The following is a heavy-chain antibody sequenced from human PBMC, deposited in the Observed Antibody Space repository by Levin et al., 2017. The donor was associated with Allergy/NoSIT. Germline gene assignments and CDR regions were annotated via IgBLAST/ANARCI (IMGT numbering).Heavy chain of an antibody. CDR3: TRGGVYVWGSYRYQGDY. Sequence: KASETLSLTCTVSGGSVSSSDYYWGWIRQPPGMGLEWIGAISYSGSAYYNPSLNSRVSISVDTSKNQFSLRLSFVTAADTAVYYCTRGGVYVWGSYRYQGDYWGQGTLVTVSS. CDR1: GGSVSSSDYY. CDR2: ISYSGSA. V-gene: IGHV4-39*01. D-gene: IGHD3-16*02. J-gene: IGHJ4*02.